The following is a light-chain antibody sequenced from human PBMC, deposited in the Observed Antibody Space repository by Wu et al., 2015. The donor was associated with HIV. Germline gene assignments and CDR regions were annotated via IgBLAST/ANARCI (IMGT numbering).Light chain of an antibody. V-gene: IGKV3-15*01. Sequence: EIVMTQSPATLSVSPGERATFSCRASQSVSSNLAWYQQKPGQAPRLLIYGASTRATGIPARFSGSGSGTEFTLTISSLQSEDFAVYYCQQYGSSPPYTFGQGTKLEIK. CDR1: QSVSSN. CDR2: GAS. CDR3: QQYGSSPPYT. J-gene: IGKJ2*01.